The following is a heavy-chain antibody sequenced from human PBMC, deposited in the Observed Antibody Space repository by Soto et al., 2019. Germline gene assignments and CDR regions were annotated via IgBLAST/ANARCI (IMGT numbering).Heavy chain of an antibody. CDR2: ISSSGTYT. Sequence: PGGSVRLSXAASGFTFSDHYMTWIRQAQGRGLECVSYISSSGTYTNYADSVKGRFTISRDNANNSLYLQMNSLRVEDTAVYFCARAFSRFGSFDSWGQGTLVTVSS. V-gene: IGHV3-11*06. CDR3: ARAFSRFGSFDS. D-gene: IGHD3-10*01. CDR1: GFTFSDHY. J-gene: IGHJ4*02.